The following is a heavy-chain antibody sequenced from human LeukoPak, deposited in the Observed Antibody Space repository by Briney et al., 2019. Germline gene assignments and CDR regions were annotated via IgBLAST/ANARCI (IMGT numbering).Heavy chain of an antibody. V-gene: IGHV3-30*04. J-gene: IGHJ4*02. D-gene: IGHD6-19*01. Sequence: GGSLRLSCAASGFTFSSYTMHWVRQAPGKGLEWVAVISYDGRNENYADSVKGRFTISRDNSKNTLYLQMYSLRAEDTAMFYCARGLSTTYNNGWYLNYWGQGTLVTVSS. CDR2: ISYDGRNE. CDR3: ARGLSTTYNNGWYLNY. CDR1: GFTFSSYT.